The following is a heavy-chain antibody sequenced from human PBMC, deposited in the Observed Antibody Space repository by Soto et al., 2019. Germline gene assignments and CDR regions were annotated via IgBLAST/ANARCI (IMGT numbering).Heavy chain of an antibody. Sequence: GGSLRLSCAASGFTFSSYSMNWVRQAPGKGLEWVSSISSSSSYIYYADSVKGRLNISRNNTKNSLYMQMNNLRAEDTEVKYGERGKIAYYYGSGSTWAFDIWGQGTMVTVSS. V-gene: IGHV3-21*01. CDR2: ISSSSSYI. D-gene: IGHD3-10*01. CDR1: GFTFSSYS. CDR3: ERGKIAYYYGSGSTWAFDI. J-gene: IGHJ3*02.